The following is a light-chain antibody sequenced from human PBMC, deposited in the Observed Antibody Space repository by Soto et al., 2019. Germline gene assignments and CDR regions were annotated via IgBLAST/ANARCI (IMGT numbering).Light chain of an antibody. CDR3: GAWDDSLSAV. J-gene: IGLJ2*01. V-gene: IGLV1-51*01. CDR2: DNN. Sequence: QPVVTPPPPECAAPGQKATTSCSGRKSNIGNNYVSWYQQLPGTAPKLLIYDNNKRPSGIPDRFSGSKSGTSATLGITGLQTGDEADYYCGAWDDSLSAVFGGGTKVTVL. CDR1: KSNIGNNY.